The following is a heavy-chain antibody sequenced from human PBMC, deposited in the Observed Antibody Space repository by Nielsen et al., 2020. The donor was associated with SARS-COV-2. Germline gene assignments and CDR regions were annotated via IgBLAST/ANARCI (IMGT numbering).Heavy chain of an antibody. CDR1: GYTFTGYY. V-gene: IGHV1-3*01. CDR2: INAGNGNT. Sequence: ASVKVSCKASGYTFTGYYMHWVRQAPGQGLEWMGWINAGNGNTKYSQKFQGRVTITRDTSASTAYMELSSLRSEDTAVYYCAREAGYERTDDAFDIWGQGTMVTVSS. J-gene: IGHJ3*02. CDR3: AREAGYERTDDAFDI. D-gene: IGHD6-13*01.